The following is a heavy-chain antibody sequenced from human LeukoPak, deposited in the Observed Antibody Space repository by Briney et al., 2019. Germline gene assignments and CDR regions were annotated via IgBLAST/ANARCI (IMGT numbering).Heavy chain of an antibody. CDR2: INPNSGGT. CDR3: ARDQVVTAIFDY. J-gene: IGHJ4*02. V-gene: IGHV1-2*02. CDR1: GYTFTGYY. Sequence: ASVKVSCKASGYTFTGYYMHWVRQAPGQGLAWMGWINPNSGGTNYAQKFQGRVTMTRDTSISTAYMELSRLRSDDTAVYYCARDQVVTAIFDYWGQGTLVTVSS. D-gene: IGHD2-21*02.